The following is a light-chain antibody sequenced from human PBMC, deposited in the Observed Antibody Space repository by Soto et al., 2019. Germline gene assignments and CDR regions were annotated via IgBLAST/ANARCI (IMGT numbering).Light chain of an antibody. V-gene: IGKV1-33*01. CDR3: QQYDSLPYT. Sequence: DLQMTPSPSSLSASVGDRVTITCQASQDISNYLNWYQQKPGKAPKFLIYDASNLETGVPLRFSGSGCGTDFTFTITSLQPEDVATYYCQQYDSLPYTFGQGTKLEIK. J-gene: IGKJ2*01. CDR1: QDISNY. CDR2: DAS.